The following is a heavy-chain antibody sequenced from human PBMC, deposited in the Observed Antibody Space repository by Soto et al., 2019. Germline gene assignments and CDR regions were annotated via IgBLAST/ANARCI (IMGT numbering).Heavy chain of an antibody. CDR2: MNPNSGNT. V-gene: IGHV1-8*01. Sequence: ASVKVSCKASGYTFTSYDINWVRQATGQGLEWMGWMNPNSGNTGYAQKFQGRVTMTRNTSISTAYMELSSLRSEDTAVYYCARGVRGFSTIFGVVTPYYYYYMDVWGKGTTVTVSS. CDR1: GYTFTSYD. D-gene: IGHD3-3*01. CDR3: ARGVRGFSTIFGVVTPYYYYYMDV. J-gene: IGHJ6*03.